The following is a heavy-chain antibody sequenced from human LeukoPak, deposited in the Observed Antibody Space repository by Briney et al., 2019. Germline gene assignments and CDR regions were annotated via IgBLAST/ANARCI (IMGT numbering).Heavy chain of an antibody. D-gene: IGHD3-10*01. CDR1: GFTFSSYA. CDR3: AKIWFGESLVGAYDI. CDR2: ISGSGGST. Sequence: SGGSLRLSCAASGFTFSSYAMSWVRQAPGKGLEWVSTISGSGGSTYYADSVKGRFTISRDNSKNTLYLQMNSLRAEDTAVYYCAKIWFGESLVGAYDIWGQGTMVTVSS. J-gene: IGHJ3*02. V-gene: IGHV3-23*01.